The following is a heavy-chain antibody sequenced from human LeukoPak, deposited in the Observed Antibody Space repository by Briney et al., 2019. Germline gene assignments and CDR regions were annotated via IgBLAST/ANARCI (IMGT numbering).Heavy chain of an antibody. CDR2: ISWNSDSV. Sequence: GGSLRLSCAASGFTFDDYAMHWVRQPPGKGLEWVSGISWNSDSVGYADSVKGRFIISRDNARNSLYLQMDSLRAEDTALYYCARAPSSYYSDTSGYFFDYWGQGTLVTVSS. D-gene: IGHD3-22*01. V-gene: IGHV3-9*01. CDR3: ARAPSSYYSDTSGYFFDY. J-gene: IGHJ4*02. CDR1: GFTFDDYA.